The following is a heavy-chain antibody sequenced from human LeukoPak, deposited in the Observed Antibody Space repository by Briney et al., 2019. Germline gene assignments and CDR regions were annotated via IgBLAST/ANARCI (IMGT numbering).Heavy chain of an antibody. CDR1: GFTFSDYY. Sequence: GGSLRLSCAASGFTFSDYYMSWIRQAPGKGLEWVSYISSSGSTIYYADSVKGRFTISRDNPKNSLYLQMNSLRAEDTAVYYCASEGRYCSSTSCSADYWGQGTLVTVSS. CDR3: ASEGRYCSSTSCSADY. CDR2: ISSSGSTI. D-gene: IGHD2-2*01. V-gene: IGHV3-11*04. J-gene: IGHJ4*02.